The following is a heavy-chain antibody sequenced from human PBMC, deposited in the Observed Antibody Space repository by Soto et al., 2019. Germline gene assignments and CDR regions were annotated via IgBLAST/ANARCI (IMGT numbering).Heavy chain of an antibody. CDR3: ARHLGPDGPDY. D-gene: IGHD3-16*01. Sequence: SETLSLTCTVSGGSISSSSYYWGWIRQPPGRGLEWIGTIYSTGSTYYNPSLKSRVTISVDTSKSQISLWLSSVTAADTAVYHCARHLGPDGPDYWGQGTLVTVSS. V-gene: IGHV4-39*01. CDR1: GGSISSSSYY. CDR2: IYSTGST. J-gene: IGHJ4*02.